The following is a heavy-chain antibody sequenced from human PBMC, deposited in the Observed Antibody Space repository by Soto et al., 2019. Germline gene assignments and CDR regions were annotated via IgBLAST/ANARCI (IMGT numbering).Heavy chain of an antibody. J-gene: IGHJ4*02. CDR1: GFTFNSYG. CDR2: ISYDGSDK. D-gene: IGHD3-16*02. CDR3: SKDLDGLQGLVDSSFCFDY. V-gene: IGHV3-30*18. Sequence: GGSLRLSCAASGFTFNSYGMHWVRQAPGKGLEWVAVISYDGSDKYYADSVKGRFTISRDNSKNTLYLQMNSLRAEDTAVYYCSKDLDGLQGLVDSSFCFDYSGQGTLVTVSS.